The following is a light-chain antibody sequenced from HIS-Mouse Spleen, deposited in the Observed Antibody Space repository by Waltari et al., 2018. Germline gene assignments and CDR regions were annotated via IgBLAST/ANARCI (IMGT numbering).Light chain of an antibody. Sequence: DIQMTQSPSSLSASVGDRVTITCQASQDISNYFNWYQQKPGKAPKLLIYDASNLETGVPSRFSGSGSGTDFTFTISSLQPEDIATYYCQQYDNLPYTFGQGTKLEIK. CDR3: QQYDNLPYT. CDR2: DAS. V-gene: IGKV1-33*01. J-gene: IGKJ2*01. CDR1: QDISNY.